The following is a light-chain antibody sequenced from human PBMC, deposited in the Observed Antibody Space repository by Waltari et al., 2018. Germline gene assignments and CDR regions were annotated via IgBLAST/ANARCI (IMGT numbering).Light chain of an antibody. Sequence: QSALTQPASVSGSPGPSITIPCPGTSGDIGASKYVSWYQNHPDKAPKLIIYEVSNRPSGVSNRFSGSKSGNTASLTISGLQTEDESHYYCCSYTTASTVVFGGGTKVTVL. J-gene: IGLJ2*01. CDR1: SGDIGASKY. CDR2: EVS. CDR3: CSYTTASTVV. V-gene: IGLV2-14*01.